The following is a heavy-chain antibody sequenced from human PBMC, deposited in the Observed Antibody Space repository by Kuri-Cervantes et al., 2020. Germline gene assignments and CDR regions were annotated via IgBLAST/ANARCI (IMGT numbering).Heavy chain of an antibody. Sequence: SVKVSCKASGCTFSSYSISWVRQATGQGLEWMGRIIPILGRANYAQKFQGRVTITADKSTSTAYMELSSLRSEDTAVYYCARGGVYQLLWFDIWGQGTMVTVSS. J-gene: IGHJ3*02. CDR1: GCTFSSYS. D-gene: IGHD2-2*01. CDR3: ARGGVYQLLWFDI. V-gene: IGHV1-69*04. CDR2: IIPILGRA.